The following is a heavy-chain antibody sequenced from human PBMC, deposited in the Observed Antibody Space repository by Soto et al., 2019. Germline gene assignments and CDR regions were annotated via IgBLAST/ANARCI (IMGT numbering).Heavy chain of an antibody. D-gene: IGHD2-2*01. Sequence: PGESLKISCKGSGYSFTSYWIGWVRQMPGKGLEWMGIIYPGDSDTRYSPSFQGQVTISADKSISTAYLQWSSLKASDTAMYYCARQGGGYVVVPAAGRVDYYYYYGMDVWGQGTTVTVSS. CDR1: GYSFTSYW. CDR3: ARQGGGYVVVPAAGRVDYYYYYGMDV. V-gene: IGHV5-51*01. CDR2: IYPGDSDT. J-gene: IGHJ6*02.